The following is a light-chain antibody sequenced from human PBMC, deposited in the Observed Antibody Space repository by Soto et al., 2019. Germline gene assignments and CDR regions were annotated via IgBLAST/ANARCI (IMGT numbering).Light chain of an antibody. CDR1: QSLLHSNGYNY. CDR2: LGS. V-gene: IGKV2-28*01. Sequence: DIVMTQSPLSLPVTPGEPASISCRSSQSLLHSNGYNYLDWYLQKPGQSPQLLIYLGSNRDSGVHDRFSGSGSGTDFTLKISRVEAEDVGVYYCMQALQTPRTFGQGTKVEIK. J-gene: IGKJ1*01. CDR3: MQALQTPRT.